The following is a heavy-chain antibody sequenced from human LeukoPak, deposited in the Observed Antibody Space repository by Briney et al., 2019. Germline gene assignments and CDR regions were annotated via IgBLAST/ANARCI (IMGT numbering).Heavy chain of an antibody. Sequence: SETLSLTCTVSGGSISSYYWSWIRQPPGKGLEWIGYIYYSGSTNYNPSLKSRVTISVDTSKHQFSLKLSSVTAADTAVYYCARGVYSSGWYFDYWGQGTLVTVSS. J-gene: IGHJ4*02. CDR2: IYYSGST. V-gene: IGHV4-59*01. CDR1: GGSISSYY. D-gene: IGHD6-19*01. CDR3: ARGVYSSGWYFDY.